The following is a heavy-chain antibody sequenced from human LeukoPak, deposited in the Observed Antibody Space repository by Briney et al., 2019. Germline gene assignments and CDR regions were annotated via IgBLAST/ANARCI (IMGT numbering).Heavy chain of an antibody. CDR1: GFTVSNNY. V-gene: IGHV3-66*01. J-gene: IGHJ4*02. Sequence: PGGSLRLSXAASGFTVSNNYMSWVRQAPGKGLEWVSVIYSGGSTYYADSVKGRFTISRDNSKNTLYLQMNSLRAEDTAVYYCAKDSCSGGSCYTFDYWGQGTLVTVSS. CDR2: IYSGGST. D-gene: IGHD2-15*01. CDR3: AKDSCSGGSCYTFDY.